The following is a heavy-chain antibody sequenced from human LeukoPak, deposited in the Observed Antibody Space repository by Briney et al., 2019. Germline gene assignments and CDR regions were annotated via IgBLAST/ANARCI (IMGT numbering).Heavy chain of an antibody. V-gene: IGHV3-7*01. J-gene: IGHJ5*02. Sequence: GGSLRLSCAASGFTFSSYAMSWVRQAPGKGLEWVANIKQDGSEKYYVDSVKGRFTISRDNAKNSLYLQMNSLRAEDTAVYYCARWYSYGYWSWFDPWGQGTLVTVSS. CDR3: ARWYSYGYWSWFDP. CDR1: GFTFSSYA. D-gene: IGHD5-18*01. CDR2: IKQDGSEK.